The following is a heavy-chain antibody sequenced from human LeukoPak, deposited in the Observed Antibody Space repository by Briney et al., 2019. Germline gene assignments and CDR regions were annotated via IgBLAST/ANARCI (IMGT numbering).Heavy chain of an antibody. D-gene: IGHD1-26*01. V-gene: IGHV3-30*02. CDR2: IRSDGSSK. CDR1: EFTFSSYG. J-gene: IGHJ3*02. CDR3: ARLAPWELLEYAFDI. Sequence: GGSLRLSCAASEFTFSSYGMHWVRQAPGKGLEWVAFIRSDGSSKYYTDSVKGRFTISRDNPKNTLYLQMNSLRAEDTAVYYCARLAPWELLEYAFDIWGQGTMVTVSS.